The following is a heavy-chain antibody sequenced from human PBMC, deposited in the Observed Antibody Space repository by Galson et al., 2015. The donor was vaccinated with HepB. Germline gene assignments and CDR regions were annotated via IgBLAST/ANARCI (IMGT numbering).Heavy chain of an antibody. D-gene: IGHD3-10*01. CDR2: ISGSGGST. CDR1: GFTFSSYA. J-gene: IGHJ5*02. V-gene: IGHV3-23*01. Sequence: SLRLSCAASGFTFSSYAMSWVRQAPGKGLEWVSAISGSGGSTYYADSVKGRFTISRDSSKNTLYLQMNSLRAEDTAVYYCVKANNLWFGEFSWFDPWGQGTLVTVSS. CDR3: VKANNLWFGEFSWFDP.